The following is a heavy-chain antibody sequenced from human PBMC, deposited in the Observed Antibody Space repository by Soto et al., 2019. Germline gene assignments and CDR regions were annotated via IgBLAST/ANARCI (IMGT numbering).Heavy chain of an antibody. Sequence: QVQLVASGGGVVHLGRSLTLSCAASGFTFNRHAIHWVRQSPGKGLEWVTVISRDGNNKYFVDSVKGRFTISRDNAKNTVILQMNRLRREDTAIYYCARSRSGAVADSFDYWGQGTPVTVSS. V-gene: IGHV3-30-3*01. CDR2: ISRDGNNK. CDR3: ARSRSGAVADSFDY. CDR1: GFTFNRHA. D-gene: IGHD3-10*01. J-gene: IGHJ4*02.